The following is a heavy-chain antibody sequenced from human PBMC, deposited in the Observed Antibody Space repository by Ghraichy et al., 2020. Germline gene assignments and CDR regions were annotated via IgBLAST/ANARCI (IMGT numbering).Heavy chain of an antibody. CDR1: GYTFTNYY. J-gene: IGHJ4*02. V-gene: IGHV1-2*06. D-gene: IGHD5-24*01. CDR3: ARDTIGVWQLLFDY. CDR2: MNPNNGDT. Sequence: ASVKVSCKASGYTFTNYYINWVRQAPGQGLEWMGRMNPNNGDTNYGQMFQGRVTMTRDTSINTAYMELSSLRSDDTAVYYCARDTIGVWQLLFDYWGQGTLVTVSS.